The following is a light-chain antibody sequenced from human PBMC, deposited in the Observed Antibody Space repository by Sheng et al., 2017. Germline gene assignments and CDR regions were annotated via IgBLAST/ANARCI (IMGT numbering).Light chain of an antibody. Sequence: SYELTQPPSVSVSPGQTASITCSGDKLGDKYACWYQQKPGQSPVLVIYQDSKRPSGIPERFSGSNSGNTATLTISRVEAGDEADYYCQVWDRSSSHQVFGGGTKLTVL. J-gene: IGLJ2*01. V-gene: IGLV3-1*01. CDR2: QDS. CDR3: QVWDRSSSHQV. CDR1: KLGDKY.